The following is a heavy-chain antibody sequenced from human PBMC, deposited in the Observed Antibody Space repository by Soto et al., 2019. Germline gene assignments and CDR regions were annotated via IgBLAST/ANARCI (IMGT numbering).Heavy chain of an antibody. D-gene: IGHD3-10*01. V-gene: IGHV3-7*03. Sequence: EEQLVESGGGLAQPGGSLRLSCVASGFTFTTYWMSWVRQAPGKGLEWVANIRQDGGAQYYVDSVKGRFTISRDNAKNSVYLQMDSLRVEDTALYYCVRGGHGSGSYLGSSWGQGILVTVSS. CDR1: GFTFTTYW. J-gene: IGHJ5*02. CDR2: IRQDGGAQ. CDR3: VRGGHGSGSYLGSS.